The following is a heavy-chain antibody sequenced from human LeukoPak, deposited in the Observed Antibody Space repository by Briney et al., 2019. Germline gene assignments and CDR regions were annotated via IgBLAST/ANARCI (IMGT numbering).Heavy chain of an antibody. CDR1: GYSFTSYW. V-gene: IGHV5-10-1*01. CDR3: ARQEGATYYFDY. J-gene: IGHJ4*02. CDR2: IDPSDSYT. D-gene: IGHD1-26*01. Sequence: GESLKISCKGSGYSFTSYWIGWVRQMPGKGLEWMGRIDPSDSYTNYSPSFQGHVTISADKSISTAYLQWSSLKASDTAMYYCARQEGATYYFDYWGQGTLVTVSS.